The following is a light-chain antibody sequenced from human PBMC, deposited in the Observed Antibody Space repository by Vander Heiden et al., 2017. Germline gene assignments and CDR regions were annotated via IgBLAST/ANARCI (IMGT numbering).Light chain of an antibody. V-gene: IGLV3-21*02. CDR2: DDS. J-gene: IGLJ1*01. Sequence: SYVLTQPPSVSVAPGQTATIPCGGNKLGSKSVHWYQQKTGQAPILVVHDDSDRPPGIPERFSASNSGNTATLTISSVGAGDEADYFCQVGDTVRDHFVFGGGTKLTVL. CDR1: KLGSKS. CDR3: QVGDTVRDHFV.